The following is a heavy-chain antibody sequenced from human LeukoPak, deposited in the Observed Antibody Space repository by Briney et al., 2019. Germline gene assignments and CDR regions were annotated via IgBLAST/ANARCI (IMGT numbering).Heavy chain of an antibody. D-gene: IGHD6-19*01. Sequence: ASVKVSCKASGYTFNGYYMYWLRQAPGQGLEWMGWINPNSGGTNYAHKFQGWVTMTRDTSISTAYMELSRLRSDDTAVYYCARDGAVACTQGKGNSVSMVYFDYWGQGTLVTVSS. V-gene: IGHV1-2*04. J-gene: IGHJ4*02. CDR2: INPNSGGT. CDR1: GYTFNGYY. CDR3: ARDGAVACTQGKGNSVSMVYFDY.